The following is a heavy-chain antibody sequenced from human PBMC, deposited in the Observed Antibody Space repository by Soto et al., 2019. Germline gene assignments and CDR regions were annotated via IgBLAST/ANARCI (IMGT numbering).Heavy chain of an antibody. D-gene: IGHD5-12*01. V-gene: IGHV3-21*01. Sequence: EVQLVESGGGLVKPGGSLRLSCAASGFTFSSYSMNWVRQAPGKGLEWVSSISSSSSYIYYADSVKGRFTISRDNAKNSPYLQMNSLRAEDTAVYYCASMPREYSGYDLGYWGQGTLVTVSS. CDR1: GFTFSSYS. CDR3: ASMPREYSGYDLGY. J-gene: IGHJ4*02. CDR2: ISSSSSYI.